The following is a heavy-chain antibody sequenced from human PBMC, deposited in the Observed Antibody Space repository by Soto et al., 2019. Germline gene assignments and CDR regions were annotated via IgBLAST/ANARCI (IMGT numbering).Heavy chain of an antibody. CDR1: GFTFSRYA. D-gene: IGHD6-19*01. CDR2: ISYDGSNK. CDR3: ARDIPPRDSGWYGYYYYYGMDV. V-gene: IGHV3-30-3*01. Sequence: QVQLVESGGGVVQPGRSLRLSCAASGFTFSRYAMHWVRQAPGKGLEWVAVISYDGSNKYYADSVKGRFTISRDNSKNTLYLQMNSLRAEDTAVYYCARDIPPRDSGWYGYYYYYGMDVWCQETTVTVSS. J-gene: IGHJ6*02.